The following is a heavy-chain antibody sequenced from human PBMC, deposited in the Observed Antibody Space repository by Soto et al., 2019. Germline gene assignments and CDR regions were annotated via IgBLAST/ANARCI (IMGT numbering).Heavy chain of an antibody. V-gene: IGHV3-7*02. CDR1: GFTFSSYW. Sequence: EVQLVASGGGLVQPGGSLRLSCAASGFTFSSYWMIWVRQAPGKGLEWVANIKQDGSEKYYVDSVKGRFTISRDNAKNSLYLQMNSLRAEDTAVYYCATGGYYDSSGYYPLGHWGQGTLVTVSS. D-gene: IGHD3-22*01. CDR2: IKQDGSEK. CDR3: ATGGYYDSSGYYPLGH. J-gene: IGHJ4*02.